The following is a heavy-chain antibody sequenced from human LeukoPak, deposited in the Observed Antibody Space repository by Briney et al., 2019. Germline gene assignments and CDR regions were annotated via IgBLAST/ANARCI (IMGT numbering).Heavy chain of an antibody. Sequence: PGGSLRLSCAASGFTFSSYGMHWVRQAPGKGLEWVAVIWYDGSNKYYADSVKGRFTISRDNSKNTLYLQMNSLRAGDTAVYYCASSSGWSFDDDYWGQGTLVTVSS. J-gene: IGHJ4*02. CDR2: IWYDGSNK. V-gene: IGHV3-33*01. CDR1: GFTFSSYG. D-gene: IGHD6-19*01. CDR3: ASSSGWSFDDDY.